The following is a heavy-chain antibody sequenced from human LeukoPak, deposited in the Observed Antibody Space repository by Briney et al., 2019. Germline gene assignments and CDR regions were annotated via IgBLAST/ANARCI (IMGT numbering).Heavy chain of an antibody. V-gene: IGHV3-9*01. CDR2: ISWNSGSI. Sequence: GGSLRLSCAASGFTFDDYAMHWARQAPGKGLEWVSGISWNSGSIGYADSVKGRFTISRDNAKNSLYLQMNSLRAEDTALYYCATTVTGAFDIWGQGTMVTVSS. CDR1: GFTFDDYA. D-gene: IGHD4-17*01. J-gene: IGHJ3*02. CDR3: ATTVTGAFDI.